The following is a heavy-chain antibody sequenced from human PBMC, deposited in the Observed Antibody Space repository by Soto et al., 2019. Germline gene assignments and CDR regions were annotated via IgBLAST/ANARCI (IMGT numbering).Heavy chain of an antibody. CDR1: GGSISSSNW. CDR2: IYHSGST. V-gene: IGHV4-4*02. Sequence: PSETLSLTCAVSGGSISSSNWWSWVRQPPGKGLEWIGEIYHSGSTNYNPSLKSRVTISVDKSKNQFSLKLSSVTAADTAVYYCARDLIVPAAEDSNWFDPWGQGTLVTVSS. J-gene: IGHJ5*02. CDR3: ARDLIVPAAEDSNWFDP. D-gene: IGHD2-2*01.